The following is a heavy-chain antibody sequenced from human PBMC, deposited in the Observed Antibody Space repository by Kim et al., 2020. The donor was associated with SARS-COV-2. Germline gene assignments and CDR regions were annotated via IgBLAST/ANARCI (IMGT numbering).Heavy chain of an antibody. CDR3: ARVGPYYYYAMDV. V-gene: IGHV4-4*02. Sequence: SETLSLTCAVSGGSISNSNWWSWVRQPPGKGLEWIGEIYHTGSTNYNPSLKSRVAISVDKSKNQFSLKLSSVTAADTAVYYCARVGPYYYYAMDVWGQGTTVTVSS. J-gene: IGHJ6*02. CDR2: IYHTGST. CDR1: GGSISNSNW.